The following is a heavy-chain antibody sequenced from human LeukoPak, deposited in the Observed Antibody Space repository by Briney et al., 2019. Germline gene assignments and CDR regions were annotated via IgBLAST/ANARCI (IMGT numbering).Heavy chain of an antibody. D-gene: IGHD3-10*01. CDR2: INTNTGNP. CDR3: AALRWLRFGELVDAFDI. Sequence: ASVKVSCKASGYTFTSYAMNWVRQAPGQGLEWMGWINTNTGNPTYAQGFTGRFVFSLDTSVSTAYLQISSLKAEDTAVYYCAALRWLRFGELVDAFDIWGQGTMVTVSS. CDR1: GYTFTSYA. V-gene: IGHV7-4-1*02. J-gene: IGHJ3*02.